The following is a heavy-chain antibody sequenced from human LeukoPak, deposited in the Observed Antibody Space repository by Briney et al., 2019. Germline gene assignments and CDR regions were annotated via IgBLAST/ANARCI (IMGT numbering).Heavy chain of an antibody. CDR3: ARHPRDGYNPRYFGY. J-gene: IGHJ4*02. V-gene: IGHV4-39*01. Sequence: PSETLSLTCTVSGGSISSSSYYWGWIRQPPGKGLEWIGSIYYSGSTYYNPSLKSRVTISVDTSKNQFSLKLSSVTAADTAVYYCARHPRDGYNPRYFGYWGQGTLVTVSS. CDR2: IYYSGST. D-gene: IGHD5-24*01. CDR1: GGSISSSSYY.